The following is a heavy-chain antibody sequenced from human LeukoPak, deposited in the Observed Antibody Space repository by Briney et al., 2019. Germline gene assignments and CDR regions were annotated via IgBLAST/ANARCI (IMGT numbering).Heavy chain of an antibody. Sequence: GSLRLSCSASGFTFSSYAMSWLPHPPGKGLEWIGEINDSGSTYYNPSLRSRVTMSIDTSKNQFSLKLTSVTAADTAVYYCARAYYYYMDVWGKGTTVTVSS. V-gene: IGHV4-34*01. CDR2: INDSGST. CDR1: GFTFSSYA. CDR3: ARAYYYYMDV. J-gene: IGHJ6*03.